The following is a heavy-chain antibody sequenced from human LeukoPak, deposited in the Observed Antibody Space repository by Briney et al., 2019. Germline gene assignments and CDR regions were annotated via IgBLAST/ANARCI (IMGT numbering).Heavy chain of an antibody. D-gene: IGHD2-2*01. CDR1: GFTFATYW. CDR2: ISGSGGST. CDR3: AKGERGYCSSTSCYYFDY. J-gene: IGHJ4*02. Sequence: PGGSLRLSCAASGFTFATYWIHWVRQAPGKGLEWVSAISGSGGSTYYADSVKGRFTISRDNSKNTLYLQMNSLRAEDTAVYYCAKGERGYCSSTSCYYFDYWGQGTLVTVSS. V-gene: IGHV3-23*01.